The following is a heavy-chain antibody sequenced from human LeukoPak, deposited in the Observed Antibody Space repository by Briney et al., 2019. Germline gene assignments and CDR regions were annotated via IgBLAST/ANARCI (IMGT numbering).Heavy chain of an antibody. Sequence: ASVNVSCKATAHTSTIHYMHCVRQAPGQGLGWMGWTNPNSDATNYAQKFQGRVTMTRDTSISTAYMELSKLRYDDTAVYYCARDYKQMTSVAHSYFDLWGRGTLVTVSS. V-gene: IGHV1-2*02. D-gene: IGHD4-23*01. CDR2: TNPNSDAT. CDR1: AHTSTIHY. CDR3: ARDYKQMTSVAHSYFDL. J-gene: IGHJ2*01.